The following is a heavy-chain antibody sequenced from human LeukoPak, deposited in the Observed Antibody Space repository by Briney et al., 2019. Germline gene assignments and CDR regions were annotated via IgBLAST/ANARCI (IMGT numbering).Heavy chain of an antibody. D-gene: IGHD4-17*01. CDR3: ARDFGDYSSYYYGMDV. Sequence: GGSLRLSCAASGFTFSSYGMHWVRQAPGKGLEWVAVIWYDGSNKYYADSVKGRFTISRDNSKNTLYLQMNSLRAEDTAVYYCARDFGDYSSYYYGMDVWGQGTTVTVSS. CDR1: GFTFSSYG. V-gene: IGHV3-33*01. CDR2: IWYDGSNK. J-gene: IGHJ6*02.